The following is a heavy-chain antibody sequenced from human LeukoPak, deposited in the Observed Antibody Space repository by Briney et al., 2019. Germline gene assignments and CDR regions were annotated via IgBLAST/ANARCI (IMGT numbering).Heavy chain of an antibody. CDR2: TNSDGSST. V-gene: IGHV3-74*01. J-gene: IGHJ4*02. Sequence: GGSLTLSCAASGFTFSSYWMHWVRQAPGKGLVWVSRTNSDGSSTSYADSVKGRFTISRDNAKNTLYLQMNSLRAEDTAVYYCARAEYGYPGGYWGQGTLVTVSS. D-gene: IGHD4-17*01. CDR1: GFTFSSYW. CDR3: ARAEYGYPGGY.